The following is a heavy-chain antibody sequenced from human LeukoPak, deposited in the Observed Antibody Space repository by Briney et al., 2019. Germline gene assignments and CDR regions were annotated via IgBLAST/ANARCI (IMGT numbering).Heavy chain of an antibody. V-gene: IGHV3-11*01. CDR2: ISSSGSTI. D-gene: IGHD5-18*01. CDR3: ARVDTAMVNYYYYYGMDV. CDR1: GFTFSDYY. J-gene: IGHJ6*02. Sequence: GGSLRLSCAASGFTFSDYYMSWIRQAPGKGLEWVSYISSSGSTIYYADSVKGRFTISRDNAKNSLYLQMNSLRAEDTAVYYCARVDTAMVNYYYYYGMDVWGQGTTVTVSS.